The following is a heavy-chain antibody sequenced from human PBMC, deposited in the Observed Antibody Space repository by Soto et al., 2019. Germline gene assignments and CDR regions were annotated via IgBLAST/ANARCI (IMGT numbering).Heavy chain of an antibody. CDR1: GGTFSSYA. D-gene: IGHD2-2*01. Sequence: QVQLVQSGAEVKKPGSSVKVSCKASGGTFSSYAISWVRQAPGQGLEWMGGIIPISGTAHYAQKFQGRVTITADESPSTAYMELSSLRSEDTAVYYCARSQGSSTSLEIYYYYYYGMDVWGQGTTVTVSS. J-gene: IGHJ6*02. CDR3: ARSQGSSTSLEIYYYYYYGMDV. CDR2: IIPISGTA. V-gene: IGHV1-69*01.